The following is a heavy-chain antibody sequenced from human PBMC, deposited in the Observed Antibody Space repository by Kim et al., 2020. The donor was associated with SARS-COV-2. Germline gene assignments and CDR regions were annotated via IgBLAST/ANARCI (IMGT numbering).Heavy chain of an antibody. J-gene: IGHJ3*02. Sequence: TLSLTCTVSGGSISSYYWSWIRQPPGKGLEWIGYIYYSGSTNYNPSLKSRVTISVDTSKNQFSLKLSSVTAADTAVYYCGRSRKITIFGVVVINDFDIRGQGTMVTVSS. CDR2: IYYSGST. V-gene: IGHV4-59*01. CDR3: GRSRKITIFGVVVINDFDI. D-gene: IGHD3-3*01. CDR1: GGSISSYY.